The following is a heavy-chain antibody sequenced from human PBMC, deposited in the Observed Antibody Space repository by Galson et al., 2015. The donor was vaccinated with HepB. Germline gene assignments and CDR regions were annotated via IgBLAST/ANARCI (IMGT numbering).Heavy chain of an antibody. Sequence: SLRLSCAASGFTFSSYTLNWVRQAPGKGLEWVSSISTSSGYIYYADSLKGRFTISRDNAKNSLYLQMNSLRAEDTAVYFCARDGPTGTTASFDYWGQGTLVTVSS. V-gene: IGHV3-21*01. CDR2: ISTSSGYI. CDR1: GFTFSSYT. CDR3: ARDGPTGTTASFDY. J-gene: IGHJ4*02. D-gene: IGHD1-1*01.